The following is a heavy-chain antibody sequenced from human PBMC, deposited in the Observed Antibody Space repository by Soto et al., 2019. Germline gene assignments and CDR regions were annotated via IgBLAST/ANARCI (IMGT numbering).Heavy chain of an antibody. D-gene: IGHD5-12*01. Sequence: GGSLRLSCAASGFTFSSYSMNWVRQAPGKGLEWVSSISSSSSYIYYADSVKGRFTIPRDNAKNSLYLQMNSLRAEDTAVYYCARASEGYSGYDLIYYYYYMDVWGKGTTVTVSS. CDR1: GFTFSSYS. J-gene: IGHJ6*03. CDR3: ARASEGYSGYDLIYYYYYMDV. CDR2: ISSSSSYI. V-gene: IGHV3-21*01.